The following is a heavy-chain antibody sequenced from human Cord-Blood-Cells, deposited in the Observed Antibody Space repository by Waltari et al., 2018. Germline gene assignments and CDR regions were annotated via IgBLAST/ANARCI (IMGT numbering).Heavy chain of an antibody. D-gene: IGHD4-4*01. Sequence: AQLVESGGGLVQPGGSLRLSCADSGFPLSSYAMSWVRQAPGSGLDWDRAMSGNGVSTYYAESLKCRFTIPRDNSKNTLYLKINSLRAEDTAVYYCAQRLQFDYWGQGTLVTVSS. CDR3: AQRLQFDY. J-gene: IGHJ4*02. V-gene: IGHV3-23*04. CDR1: GFPLSSYA. CDR2: MSGNGVST.